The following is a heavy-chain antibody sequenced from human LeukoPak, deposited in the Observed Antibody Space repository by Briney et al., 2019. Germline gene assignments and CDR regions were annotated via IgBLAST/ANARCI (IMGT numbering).Heavy chain of an antibody. CDR2: ISYDGSNK. D-gene: IGHD3-22*01. V-gene: IGHV3-30-3*02. J-gene: IGHJ4*02. CDR1: GFTFSSYA. Sequence: GRSLRLSCAASGFTFSSYAMHWVRQAPGKGLEWVAVISYDGSNKYYADSVKGRFTISRDNSKNTLYLQMNSLRAEDTAVYYCAKSKTPYYYDSSGSLDYWGQGTLVTVSS. CDR3: AKSKTPYYYDSSGSLDY.